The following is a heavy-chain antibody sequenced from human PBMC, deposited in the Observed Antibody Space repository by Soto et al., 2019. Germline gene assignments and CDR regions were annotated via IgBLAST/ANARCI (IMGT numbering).Heavy chain of an antibody. CDR1: GFTFTSSA. V-gene: IGHV1-58*01. CDR2: IVVGSGNT. CDR3: AAEQWLAPDAFDI. D-gene: IGHD6-19*01. Sequence: ASVKVSCKASGFTFTSSAVQWVRQARGQRLEWIGWIVVGSGNTNYAQKFQERVTITRDISTSTAYMELSSLRSEDTAVYYCAAEQWLAPDAFDIWGQGTMVTVSS. J-gene: IGHJ3*02.